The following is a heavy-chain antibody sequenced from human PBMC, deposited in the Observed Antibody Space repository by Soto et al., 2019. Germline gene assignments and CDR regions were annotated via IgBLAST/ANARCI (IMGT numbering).Heavy chain of an antibody. CDR2: INHSGGT. Sequence: ETLSLTWAVYGGSFSGCDWTWIRQPPGTGLEWIGEINHSGGTNYNPSLKSRVTISVDTSKNQFSLKLTSVTAADTAVYYCARRKTVAITYFDPWGQGALVTVSS. CDR3: ARRKTVAITYFDP. J-gene: IGHJ5*02. V-gene: IGHV4-34*01. CDR1: GGSFSGCD. D-gene: IGHD5-12*01.